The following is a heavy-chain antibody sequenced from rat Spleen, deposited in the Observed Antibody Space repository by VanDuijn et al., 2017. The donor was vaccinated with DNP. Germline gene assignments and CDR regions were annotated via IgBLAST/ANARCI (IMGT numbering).Heavy chain of an antibody. CDR3: ARHVTDYGYTPYYFDY. D-gene: IGHD1-9*01. Sequence: EVQLVESGGGLVQPGRSLKLSCITSGFTFNNYWMNWIRQTPGTGQEWVASITKTGDNTYYPESVKGRFTISRDNAKSTLYLQMDSLSSEDTASYYCARHVTDYGYTPYYFDYWGQGVMVTVSS. CDR2: ITKTGDNT. J-gene: IGHJ2*01. CDR1: GFTFNNYW. V-gene: IGHV5-31*01.